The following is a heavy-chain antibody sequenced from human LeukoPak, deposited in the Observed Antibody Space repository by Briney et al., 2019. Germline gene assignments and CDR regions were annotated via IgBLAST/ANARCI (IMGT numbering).Heavy chain of an antibody. J-gene: IGHJ3*01. V-gene: IGHV3-9*01. D-gene: IGHD6-13*01. Sequence: GGSLRLSCAASGFIFDDYAMHWVRQAPGKGLEWVSGISWNSGSIGYADSVKGRFTISRDNAENSLYLQMNSLRAEDTALYYCATDLYSSSWYSRGWGQGTMVTVSS. CDR3: ATDLYSSSWYSRG. CDR1: GFIFDDYA. CDR2: ISWNSGSI.